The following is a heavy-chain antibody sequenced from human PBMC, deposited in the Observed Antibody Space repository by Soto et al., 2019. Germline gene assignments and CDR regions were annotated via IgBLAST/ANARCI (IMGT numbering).Heavy chain of an antibody. CDR1: GFTFSSYG. V-gene: IGHV3-33*01. CDR2: IWYDGSNK. J-gene: IGHJ3*02. D-gene: IGHD1-26*01. Sequence: QVQLGESGGGVVQPGRSLRLSCAASGFTFSSYGMHWVRQAPGKGLEWVAVIWYDGSNKYYADSVKGRFTISRDNSKNTLYLQMNSLRAEDTAVYYCARDEEYIVGATRGLGDAFDIWGQGTMVTVSS. CDR3: ARDEEYIVGATRGLGDAFDI.